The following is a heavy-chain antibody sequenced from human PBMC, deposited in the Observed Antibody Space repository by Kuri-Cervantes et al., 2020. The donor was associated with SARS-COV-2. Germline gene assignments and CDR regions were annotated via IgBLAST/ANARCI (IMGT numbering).Heavy chain of an antibody. Sequence: GESLKISCAASGFTFSSYSMNWVRQAPGKGLEWVSSISSSSSYIYYADSVKGRFTISRGNAKNSLYLQMNSLRAEDTAVYYCARSSIAASPGIDYWGQGTLVTVSS. J-gene: IGHJ4*02. V-gene: IGHV3-21*01. CDR3: ARSSIAASPGIDY. D-gene: IGHD6-6*01. CDR1: GFTFSSYS. CDR2: ISSSSSYI.